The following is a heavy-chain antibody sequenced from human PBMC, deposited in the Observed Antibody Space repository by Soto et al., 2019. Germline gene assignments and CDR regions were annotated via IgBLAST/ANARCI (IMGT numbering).Heavy chain of an antibody. CDR1: GGSISSSSYY. D-gene: IGHD1-20*01. Sequence: LSLTCTVSGGSISSSSYYWGWIRQPPGKGLEWIGSIYYSGSTYYNPSLKSRVTISVDTSKNQFSLKLSSVTAADTAVYYCARLGMFDPWGQGTLVTVSS. J-gene: IGHJ5*02. CDR2: IYYSGST. CDR3: ARLGMFDP. V-gene: IGHV4-39*01.